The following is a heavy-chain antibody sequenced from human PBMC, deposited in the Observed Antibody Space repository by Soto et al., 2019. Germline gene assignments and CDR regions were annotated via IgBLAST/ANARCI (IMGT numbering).Heavy chain of an antibody. CDR2: MSWNRGSI. CDR1: GFTFDDFA. D-gene: IGHD3-3*01. V-gene: IGHV3-9*01. CDR3: ARDVLYDFWSGPDAFDI. Sequence: GGSLRLSCVASGFTFDDFAMHWVRQAPGKGLEWVSGMSWNRGSIVYADSVKGRFTISRDNAKNSLYLQMNSLRPEDTALYYCARDVLYDFWSGPDAFDIWGQGTMVTVS. J-gene: IGHJ3*02.